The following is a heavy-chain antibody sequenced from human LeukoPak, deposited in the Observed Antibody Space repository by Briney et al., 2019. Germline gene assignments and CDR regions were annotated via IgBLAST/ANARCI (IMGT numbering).Heavy chain of an antibody. CDR1: GYTFTSYG. D-gene: IGHD3-22*01. CDR2: ISAYNVNT. J-gene: IGHJ4*02. CDR3: ARDVFSDSSGYYSHFFDY. V-gene: IGHV1-18*01. Sequence: ASVKVSCKASGYTFTSYGISWVRQAPGQGLEWMGWISAYNVNTDYAQKLQGRVTMTTDTSTSTAYMELRSLRSDDTAVYFCARDVFSDSSGYYSHFFDYWGQGTLVTVSS.